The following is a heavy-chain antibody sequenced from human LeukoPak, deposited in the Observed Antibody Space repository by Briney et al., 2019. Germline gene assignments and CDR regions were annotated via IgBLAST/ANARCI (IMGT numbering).Heavy chain of an antibody. CDR3: AKDLEGNGSGGL. CDR2: ISGSGGGT. D-gene: IGHD3-10*01. Sequence: GGSLRLSCAASGFTFSSYAMSWVRQAPGKGLEWVSAISGSGGGTYYADSVKGRFTISRDNSKNTLYLQMNSLRAEDTAVYYCAKDLEGNGSGGLWGQGTLVTVSS. J-gene: IGHJ4*02. V-gene: IGHV3-23*01. CDR1: GFTFSSYA.